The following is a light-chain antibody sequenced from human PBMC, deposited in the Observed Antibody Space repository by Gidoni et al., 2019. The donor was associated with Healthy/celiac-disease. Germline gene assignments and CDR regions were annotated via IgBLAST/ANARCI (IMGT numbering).Light chain of an antibody. CDR2: AAS. Sequence: DIQMTQSPSSLSASVGDRVTITCRASPSISSYLNWYQQKPGKAPKLLIYAASSLQSGVPSRFSGSGSGTDFTLTISSLKPEDFATYYFQQSYRTPWTCGQGTRVEIK. V-gene: IGKV1-39*01. CDR1: PSISSY. CDR3: QQSYRTPWT. J-gene: IGKJ1*01.